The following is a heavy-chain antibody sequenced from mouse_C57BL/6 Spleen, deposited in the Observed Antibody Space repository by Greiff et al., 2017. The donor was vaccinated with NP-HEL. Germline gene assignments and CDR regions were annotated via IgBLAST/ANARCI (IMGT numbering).Heavy chain of an antibody. V-gene: IGHV1-50*01. J-gene: IGHJ3*01. CDR2: IDPSDSYT. CDR1: GYTFTSYW. Sequence: QVQLKQPGAELVKPGASVKLSCKASGYTFTSYWMQWVKQRPGQGLEWIGEIDPSDSYTNYNQKFKGKATLTVDTSSSTAYMQLSSLTSEDSAVYYCARSRPWFAYWGQGTLVTVSA. CDR3: ARSRPWFAY.